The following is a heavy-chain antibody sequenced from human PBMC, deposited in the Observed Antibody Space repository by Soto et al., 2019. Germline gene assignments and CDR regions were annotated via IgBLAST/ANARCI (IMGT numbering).Heavy chain of an antibody. D-gene: IGHD3-3*01. Sequence: PSETLSLTCTVSGGTMNSYYWTWIRQPAGKGLEWIGRIYSSGSTKYNPSLQSRVTMSLDTSKNQFSLRLTSVTAADTAVYYCARVQRFSDWFDPRGQGXLVTV. CDR2: IYSSGST. V-gene: IGHV4-4*07. CDR1: GGTMNSYY. CDR3: ARVQRFSDWFDP. J-gene: IGHJ5*02.